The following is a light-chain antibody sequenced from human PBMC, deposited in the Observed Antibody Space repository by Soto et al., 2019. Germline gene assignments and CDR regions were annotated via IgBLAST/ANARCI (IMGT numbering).Light chain of an antibody. CDR2: GAS. CDR1: QSVTGTC. CDR3: QQYGSSPWT. J-gene: IGKJ1*01. V-gene: IGKV3-20*01. Sequence: ELVLTQSPGTLSLSPGERATLSCRASQSVTGTCLAWYQQKPGQAPRLLIYGASSRATGIPDRFSGSGSGTDFPLTISRLEPEDFAVYYWQQYGSSPWTFGQGTKVEIK.